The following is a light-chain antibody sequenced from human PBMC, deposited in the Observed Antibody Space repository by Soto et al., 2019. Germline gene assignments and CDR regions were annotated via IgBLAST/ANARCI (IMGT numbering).Light chain of an antibody. V-gene: IGKV1-5*01. J-gene: IGKJ2*01. CDR2: DAS. Sequence: DIQMHQSPSTLSASVGDRVTITCRASQSISSWLAWYQQKPGKAPKLLHYDASSLESGVPSRFSGSGSGTEFTLTISSLQPDDFATYYCQQYNSYSMYTCGQGTKLEIK. CDR3: QQYNSYSMYT. CDR1: QSISSW.